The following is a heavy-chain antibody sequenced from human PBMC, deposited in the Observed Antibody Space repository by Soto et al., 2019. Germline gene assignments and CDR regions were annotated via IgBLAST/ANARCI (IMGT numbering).Heavy chain of an antibody. CDR2: ISGSGGST. CDR1: GFTFSSYA. CDR3: AKDEHYDFWSGYTNDAFDI. Sequence: PGGSLRLSCAASGFTFSSYAMSWVRQAPGRGLEWVSAISGSGGSTYYADSVKGRFTISRDNSKNTLYLQMNSLRAEDTAVYYCAKDEHYDFWSGYTNDAFDIWGQGTMVTVSS. D-gene: IGHD3-3*01. J-gene: IGHJ3*02. V-gene: IGHV3-23*01.